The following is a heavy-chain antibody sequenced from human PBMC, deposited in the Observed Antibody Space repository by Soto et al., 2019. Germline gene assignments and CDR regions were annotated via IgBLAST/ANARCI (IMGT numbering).Heavy chain of an antibody. J-gene: IGHJ6*03. CDR3: ARDSELYYDFWSGYYTGSYYYYMDV. Sequence: GGSLRLSCAASGFTFSSYWMSWVRQAPGKGLEWVANIKQDGSEKYYVDSVKGRFTISRDNAKNSLYLQMNSLRAEDTAVYYCARDSELYYDFWSGYYTGSYYYYMDVWDKWTTVTVSS. D-gene: IGHD3-3*01. V-gene: IGHV3-7*01. CDR1: GFTFSSYW. CDR2: IKQDGSEK.